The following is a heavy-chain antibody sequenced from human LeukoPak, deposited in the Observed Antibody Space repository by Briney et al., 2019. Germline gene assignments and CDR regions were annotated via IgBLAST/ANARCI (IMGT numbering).Heavy chain of an antibody. CDR1: GFTFSSYS. Sequence: GGSLRLSCAASGFTFSSYSMNWVRQAPGKGLEWVSSISSSSSYIYYADSVKGRFTISRDNAKNSLYLQMNSLRAEDTAVYYCARDRAAAGMYYYYGMDVWGKGTTVTVSS. D-gene: IGHD6-13*01. J-gene: IGHJ6*04. V-gene: IGHV3-21*01. CDR3: ARDRAAAGMYYYYGMDV. CDR2: ISSSSSYI.